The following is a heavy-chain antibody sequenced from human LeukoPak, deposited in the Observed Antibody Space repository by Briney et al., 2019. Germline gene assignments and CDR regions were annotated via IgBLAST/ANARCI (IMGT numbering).Heavy chain of an antibody. CDR3: AGRVGDSAFDI. V-gene: IGHV4-59*08. J-gene: IGHJ3*02. CDR2: ISYTGSA. Sequence: PSETLSVICTVSGGSISSYYWSWIRQPPGKGLEWIGYISYTGSANYNPSLKSRVTISVDTSKNKFSLKLSSVTAADTAAYYCAGRVGDSAFDIWGPGTMVTVSS. D-gene: IGHD1-26*01. CDR1: GGSISSYY.